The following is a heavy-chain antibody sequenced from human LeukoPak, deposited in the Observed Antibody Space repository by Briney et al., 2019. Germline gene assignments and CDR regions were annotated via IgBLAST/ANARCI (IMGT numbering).Heavy chain of an antibody. CDR1: GFTFSSYA. D-gene: IGHD2-15*01. V-gene: IGHV3-23*01. J-gene: IGHJ4*02. CDR2: ISGSGGST. Sequence: GGSLRLSCAASGFTFSSYAMSWVRQAPGKGLEWVSAISGSGGSTYYADSVKGRFTISRDNSKNTLYLQMNSLRAEDTAVYYCAKQAVVAATPHYYFDYWGQGTLVTVSS. CDR3: AKQAVVAATPHYYFDY.